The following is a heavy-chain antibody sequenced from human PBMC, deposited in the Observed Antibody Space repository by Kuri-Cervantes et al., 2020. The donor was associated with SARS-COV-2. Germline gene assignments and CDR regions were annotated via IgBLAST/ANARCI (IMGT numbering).Heavy chain of an antibody. CDR1: RFTFRNYG. CDR2: ISYDETYK. Sequence: GESLKISCAASRFTFRNYGMHWVRQAPGKGLEWVALISYDETYKYYADSVEGRFTISRDNSENTLYLQMNSPRAEDTAMYYCAAERYEWLAYAYYFDLWGQGTLVTV. V-gene: IGHV3-30*03. J-gene: IGHJ4*02. CDR3: AAERYEWLAYAYYFDL. D-gene: IGHD6-19*01.